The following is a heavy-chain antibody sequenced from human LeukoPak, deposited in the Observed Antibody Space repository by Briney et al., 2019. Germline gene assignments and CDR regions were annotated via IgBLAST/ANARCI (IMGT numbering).Heavy chain of an antibody. D-gene: IGHD3-3*01. CDR1: GGSFSGYY. V-gene: IGHV4-34*01. CDR2: INHSGST. CDR3: ARFRSGYLLLGFDY. Sequence: PSETLSLTCAVYGGSFSGYYWSWIRQPPGKGLEWIGEINHSGSTNYNPSLKSRVTISVDTSKNQFSLKLSSVTAADTAVYYCARFRSGYLLLGFDYWGQGTLVTVSS. J-gene: IGHJ4*02.